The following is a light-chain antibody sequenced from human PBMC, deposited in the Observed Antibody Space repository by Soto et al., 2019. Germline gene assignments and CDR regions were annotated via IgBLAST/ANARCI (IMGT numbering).Light chain of an antibody. CDR2: LEGSGSY. J-gene: IGLJ1*01. CDR1: SGHSSYI. Sequence: QLVLTQSSSASASLGSSVKLTCTLSSGHSSYIIAWHQQQPGKAPRYLMKLEGSGSYNKGSGVPDRFSGSSSGADRYLSISTLHFEDEADYYCETWDSNTRVFRTGTKLTVL. CDR3: ETWDSNTRV. V-gene: IGLV4-60*02.